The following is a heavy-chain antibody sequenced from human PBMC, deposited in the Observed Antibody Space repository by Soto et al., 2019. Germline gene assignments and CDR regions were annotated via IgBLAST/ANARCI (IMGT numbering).Heavy chain of an antibody. CDR2: IYPSDSYT. CDR3: ARLPYYYGSGPY. V-gene: IGHV5-10-1*01. CDR1: GYSFTSYW. J-gene: IGHJ4*02. Sequence: LGESLKISCKGSGYSFTSYWIGWVRQMPGKGLEWMGIIYPSDSYTNYSPSFQGHVTISADKSISTAYLQWSSLKASDTAMYYCARLPYYYGSGPYWGQGTLVTVSS. D-gene: IGHD3-10*01.